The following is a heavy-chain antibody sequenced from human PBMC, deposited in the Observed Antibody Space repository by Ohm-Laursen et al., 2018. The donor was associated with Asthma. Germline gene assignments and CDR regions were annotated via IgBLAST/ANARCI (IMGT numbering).Heavy chain of an antibody. D-gene: IGHD3-10*01. CDR1: GYSFSLYS. V-gene: IGHV3-21*04. CDR2: ISTASTFI. CDR3: ARGQGSGDISGSDPFDL. J-gene: IGHJ3*01. Sequence: SLRLSCAASGYSFSLYSIHWIRQAPGKGLQWVASISTASTFIYYADSVKGRFTISRDDSKNTLNLQMSSLRGDDTAVYYCARGQGSGDISGSDPFDLWGQGTTVIVSS.